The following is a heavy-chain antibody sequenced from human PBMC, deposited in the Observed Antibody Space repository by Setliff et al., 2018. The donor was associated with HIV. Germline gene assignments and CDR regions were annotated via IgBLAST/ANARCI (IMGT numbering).Heavy chain of an antibody. V-gene: IGHV1-69*13. CDR2: IITIFGTP. J-gene: IGHJ4*01. CDR3: ARDGLLVAGIRFDY. Sequence: ASVKVSCKTSGGTFSTYVISWVRQAPGQGLEWMGGIITIFGTPNYAQKFQDRVTITADESTTTVYMELSSLRSEDTALYYCARDGLLVAGIRFDYWGQGTLVTVSS. CDR1: GGTFSTYV. D-gene: IGHD6-19*01.